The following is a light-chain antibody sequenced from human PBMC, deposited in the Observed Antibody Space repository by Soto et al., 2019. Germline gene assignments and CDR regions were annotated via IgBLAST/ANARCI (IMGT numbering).Light chain of an antibody. V-gene: IGKV3-15*01. J-gene: IGKJ3*01. Sequence: EIVMTQSPATLSVSPGEGATLSCRASQGIGDTLAWYQQKPGQTPRLLIYDTSIRATGVPARFSGSRSGAEFTLTISSLQSEDFAVYYCQHYGNSPPSVTFGPGTKVDIK. CDR3: QHYGNSPPSVT. CDR2: DTS. CDR1: QGIGDT.